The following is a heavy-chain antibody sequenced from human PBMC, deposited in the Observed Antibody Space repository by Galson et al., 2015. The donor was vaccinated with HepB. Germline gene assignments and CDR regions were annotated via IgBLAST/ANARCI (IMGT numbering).Heavy chain of an antibody. D-gene: IGHD3-10*01. CDR2: INWNGGST. CDR1: GFTFDDYG. V-gene: IGHV3-20*04. CDR3: AREVGVLLWFGDPFDGYYGMDV. J-gene: IGHJ6*02. Sequence: SLRLSCAASGFTFDDYGMSWVRQAPGKGLEWVSGINWNGGSTGYADSVKGRFTISRDNAKNSLYLQMNSLRAEDTALYYCAREVGVLLWFGDPFDGYYGMDVWGQGTTVTVSS.